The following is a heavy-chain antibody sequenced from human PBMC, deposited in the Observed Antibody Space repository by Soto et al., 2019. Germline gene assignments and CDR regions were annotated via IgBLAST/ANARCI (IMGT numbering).Heavy chain of an antibody. J-gene: IGHJ4*02. D-gene: IGHD6-13*01. CDR2: INHSGST. Sequence: ETLSLTCAVYGGSFSGYYWSWIRQPPGKGLEWIGEINHSGSTNYNPSLKSRVTISVDTSKNQFSLKLSSVTAADTAVYYCARSSHSSLFYWGQGTLVTVSS. CDR1: GGSFSGYY. CDR3: ARSSHSSLFY. V-gene: IGHV4-34*01.